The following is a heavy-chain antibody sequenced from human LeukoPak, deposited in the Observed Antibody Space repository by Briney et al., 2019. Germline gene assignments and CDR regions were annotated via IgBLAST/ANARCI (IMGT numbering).Heavy chain of an antibody. J-gene: IGHJ4*02. Sequence: GESLKISCKGSGHSFTSYWIGWVRQMPGKGLEGMGIIDPGDSDTRYSPSFQRQVTISADKSISTAHLQWSSLKASDTAMYYCARLSGSSWFDYWGQGTLVTVSS. CDR1: GHSFTSYW. CDR2: IDPGDSDT. V-gene: IGHV5-51*01. D-gene: IGHD6-13*01. CDR3: ARLSGSSWFDY.